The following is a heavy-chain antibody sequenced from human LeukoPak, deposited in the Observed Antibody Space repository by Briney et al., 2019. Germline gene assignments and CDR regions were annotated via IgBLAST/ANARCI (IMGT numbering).Heavy chain of an antibody. CDR1: GFTFSSSG. V-gene: IGHV3-30*02. J-gene: IGHJ4*02. Sequence: PGGSLRLSCAASGFTFSSSGMHWVRQAPGKGLEWVTFIRFDGTKEYYGESVKGRFTVSRDNSKNMMYLQMNSLRGEDTAVYYCGTDPYVYPTFVDFWGQGTLVTVSS. D-gene: IGHD2-8*01. CDR3: GTDPYVYPTFVDF. CDR2: IRFDGTKE.